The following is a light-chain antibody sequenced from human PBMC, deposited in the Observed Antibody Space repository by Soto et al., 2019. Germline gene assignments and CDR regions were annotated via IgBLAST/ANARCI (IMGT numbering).Light chain of an antibody. CDR2: DAS. V-gene: IGKV3-15*01. CDR1: QSVSTN. J-gene: IGKJ2*01. Sequence: EIVMTQSPATLSVSPGERASLSCRASQSVSTNLAWYQQRPGQAPRLLIYDASTRATGIPDRFSGSGSGTHFTLTISGLKSEDFAVDYCQQYHKWPLYTFGHGTKLEIK. CDR3: QQYHKWPLYT.